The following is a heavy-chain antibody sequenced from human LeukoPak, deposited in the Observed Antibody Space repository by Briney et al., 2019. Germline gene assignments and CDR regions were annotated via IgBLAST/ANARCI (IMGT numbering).Heavy chain of an antibody. V-gene: IGHV3-64D*06. Sequence: GGSLRLSCSASGFTFSSYAMHWVRQAPGKGLEYVSAISSNGGSTYYADSVKGRFTISRDNSKNTLYLQTSSLRAEDTAVYYCVKTYYGSGSYSDYWGQGTLVTVSS. D-gene: IGHD3-10*01. J-gene: IGHJ4*02. CDR3: VKTYYGSGSYSDY. CDR2: ISSNGGST. CDR1: GFTFSSYA.